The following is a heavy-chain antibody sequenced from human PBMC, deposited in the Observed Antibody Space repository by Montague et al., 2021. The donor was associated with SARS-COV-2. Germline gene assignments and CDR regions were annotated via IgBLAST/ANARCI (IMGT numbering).Heavy chain of an antibody. J-gene: IGHJ4*02. CDR1: GDSVARNSRT. CDR3: VRYSGWFYFDF. CDR2: TYYRSKWYS. D-gene: IGHD6-19*01. Sequence: CAISGDSVARNSRTWDWITQAPPTGLEWLGRTYYRSKWYSDYAPSVRGRLTVNPDASKNEFSLELNYVTPEDTAVYYCVRYSGWFYFDFWGQGTLVTVSS. V-gene: IGHV6-1*01.